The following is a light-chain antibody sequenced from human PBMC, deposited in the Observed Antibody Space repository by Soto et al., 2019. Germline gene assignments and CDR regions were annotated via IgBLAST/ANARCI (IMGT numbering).Light chain of an antibody. J-gene: IGKJ1*01. CDR3: QQYNNRPPWT. CDR1: QSVSSN. Sequence: EIVMTQSPATLSVSPGERATLSCRASQSVSSNLAWYQQKPGQAPRLLIYGASTRATGIPARFSGSGSGTEFTLTINSLQAEDCAVYYCQQYNNRPPWTFGQGTKVDI. V-gene: IGKV3-15*01. CDR2: GAS.